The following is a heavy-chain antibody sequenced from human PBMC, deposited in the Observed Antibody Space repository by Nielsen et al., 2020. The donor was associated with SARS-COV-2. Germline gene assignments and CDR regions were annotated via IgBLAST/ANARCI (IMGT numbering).Heavy chain of an antibody. D-gene: IGHD4-23*01. CDR3: ASGILYGGNFYYYYGMDV. CDR2: INPNSGGT. V-gene: IGHV1-2*04. J-gene: IGHJ6*02. CDR1: GYTFTGYY. Sequence: ASVKVSCKASGYTFTGYYMHWVRQAPGQGLEWMGWINPNSGGTNYAQKFQGWVTMTRDTSISTAYMELSSLRSEDTAVYYCASGILYGGNFYYYYGMDVWGQGTTVTVSS.